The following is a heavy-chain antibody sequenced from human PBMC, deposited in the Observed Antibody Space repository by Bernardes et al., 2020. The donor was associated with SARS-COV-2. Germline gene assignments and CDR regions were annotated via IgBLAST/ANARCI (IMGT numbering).Heavy chain of an antibody. CDR1: GFTFSNYG. J-gene: IGHJ3*02. Sequence: GGSLRLSCAASGFTFSNYGMHWVRQAPGKGLEWVAVISYNGGKKNYADSVQGRFTISRDNSKNTLYLQMNSLRAEDTAVYYCARDFYGSGDGFFDIWGQGTMVTVSS. V-gene: IGHV3-30*03. CDR3: ARDFYGSGDGFFDI. CDR2: ISYNGGKK. D-gene: IGHD3-10*01.